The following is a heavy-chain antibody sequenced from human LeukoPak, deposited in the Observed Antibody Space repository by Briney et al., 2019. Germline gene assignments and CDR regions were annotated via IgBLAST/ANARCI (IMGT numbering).Heavy chain of an antibody. J-gene: IGHJ4*02. CDR1: GFTFSNYA. V-gene: IGHV3-23*01. D-gene: IGHD2-15*01. CDR2: LTSSGNDA. CDR3: AKGATGLRIVGDD. Sequence: GGSLRLSCAASGFTFSNYAVTWVRQAPGKGLEWVSTLTSSGNDAYYADSVKGRFTISRDNSKNMLYLQMDSLRAEDTAVYYCAKGATGLRIVGDDWGQGTLVTVSS.